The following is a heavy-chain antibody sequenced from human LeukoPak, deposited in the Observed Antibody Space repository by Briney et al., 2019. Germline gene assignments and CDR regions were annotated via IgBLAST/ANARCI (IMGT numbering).Heavy chain of an antibody. J-gene: IGHJ4*02. V-gene: IGHV4-59*01. CDR3: ARGLDRVPMVHYFDY. D-gene: IGHD2-8*01. Sequence: PSETLSLTCTVSGGSISSYYWSWLRQPPGKGLEWIGYIYYSGSTNYNPSLKSRVTISVDTSKNQFSLKLSSVTAADTAVYYCARGLDRVPMVHYFDYWGQGTLVTVSS. CDR2: IYYSGST. CDR1: GGSISSYY.